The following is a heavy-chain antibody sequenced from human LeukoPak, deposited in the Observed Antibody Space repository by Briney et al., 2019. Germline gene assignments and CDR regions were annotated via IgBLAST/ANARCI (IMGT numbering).Heavy chain of an antibody. D-gene: IGHD3-16*01. CDR1: GYTFTGYY. Sequence: ASVKVSCKASGYTFTGYYMHWVRQAPGQGLEWMGWINPNSGGTNYAQKFQGRVTMTRDTSISTAYMELSRLRPDDTPVYYCARDGRMITFGGVSTCFDPWAQETLVTVSS. V-gene: IGHV1-2*02. CDR3: ARDGRMITFGGVSTCFDP. J-gene: IGHJ5*02. CDR2: INPNSGGT.